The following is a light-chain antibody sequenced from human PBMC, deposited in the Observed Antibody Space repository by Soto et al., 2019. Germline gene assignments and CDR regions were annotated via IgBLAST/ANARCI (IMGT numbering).Light chain of an antibody. Sequence: EIVLTQSPATLSLSPGERATLSCRASQSVSSSLAWYQQKLGQAPRLLIYEASDRATGIPARFSGSGSVTDFTLIISSLEPEDFAVYYCQQGSTWPWTFGQGTKVEIK. J-gene: IGKJ1*01. CDR1: QSVSSS. V-gene: IGKV3-11*01. CDR2: EAS. CDR3: QQGSTWPWT.